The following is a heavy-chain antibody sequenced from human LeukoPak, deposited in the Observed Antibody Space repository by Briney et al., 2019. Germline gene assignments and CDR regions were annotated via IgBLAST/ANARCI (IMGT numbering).Heavy chain of an antibody. D-gene: IGHD3-9*01. Sequence: GRSLRLSCAASGFTFSSYGMHWVRQAPGKGLEWVSAILGSGGSTYYADSVKGRFTVSRDNSRSTLYLQMKSLRAEDTALYYCAKWGDYDVLTGYYVPDYWGQGTRVTVSS. J-gene: IGHJ4*02. V-gene: IGHV3-23*01. CDR1: GFTFSSYG. CDR2: ILGSGGST. CDR3: AKWGDYDVLTGYYVPDY.